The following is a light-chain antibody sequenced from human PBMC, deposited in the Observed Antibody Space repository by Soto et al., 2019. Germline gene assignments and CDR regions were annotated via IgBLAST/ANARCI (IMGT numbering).Light chain of an antibody. Sequence: EIVLTQSPGTLSLSPGERATLSCRASQSVSNNYLAWYQQKPGQAPRLLIYGASRRATGIPDRFSGSGSGTDFTLTISRLEPEDFAVYYCQQYGSLPFTFGQGTKLEIK. CDR3: QQYGSLPFT. CDR1: QSVSNNY. V-gene: IGKV3-20*01. CDR2: GAS. J-gene: IGKJ2*01.